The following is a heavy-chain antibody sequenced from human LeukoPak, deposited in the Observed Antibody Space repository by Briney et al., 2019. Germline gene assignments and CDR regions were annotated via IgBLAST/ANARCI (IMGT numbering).Heavy chain of an antibody. CDR1: GYTFTSYA. V-gene: IGHV1-3*04. J-gene: IGHJ4*02. D-gene: IGHD5-12*01. Sequence: ASVKVSCKASGYTFTSYALHWVRQAPGQRLEWMGWINTGNGNTKYSQKFQGRVTITRATSASTAYMELSSLISEDTAVYYCARVGYSGYDSRPVFNYWGQGTLVTVSS. CDR3: ARVGYSGYDSRPVFNY. CDR2: INTGNGNT.